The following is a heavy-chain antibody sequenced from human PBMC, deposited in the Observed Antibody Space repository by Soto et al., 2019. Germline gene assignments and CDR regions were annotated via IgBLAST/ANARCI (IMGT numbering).Heavy chain of an antibody. CDR2: ISAYNGNT. CDR1: GFTFTSYA. J-gene: IGHJ4*02. V-gene: IGHV1-18*01. CDR3: ARDFKGWPPDGFDS. Sequence: QVHLVQSGPEVKKPGASVKVSCKASGFTFTSYAITWVRQAPGQGLEWMGWISAYNGNTNYAHNLRGRVTMTTDTSTSTAYMELGSLTSDATAVYYCARDFKGWPPDGFDSWGQGTLVIVS.